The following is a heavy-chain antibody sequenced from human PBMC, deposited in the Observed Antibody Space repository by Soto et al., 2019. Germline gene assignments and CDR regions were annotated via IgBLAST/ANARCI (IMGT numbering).Heavy chain of an antibody. CDR1: GGTFSSYA. Sequence: SVKVSCKASGGTFSSYAISWVRQAPGQGLEWMGGIIPIFGTANYAQKFQGRVTITADESTSTAYMELSSLRSEDTAAYYCARSPRLVWGSSGNYYSYGMDVWGQETTVTSP. J-gene: IGHJ6*02. V-gene: IGHV1-69*13. CDR3: ARSPRLVWGSSGNYYSYGMDV. D-gene: IGHD6-13*01. CDR2: IIPIFGTA.